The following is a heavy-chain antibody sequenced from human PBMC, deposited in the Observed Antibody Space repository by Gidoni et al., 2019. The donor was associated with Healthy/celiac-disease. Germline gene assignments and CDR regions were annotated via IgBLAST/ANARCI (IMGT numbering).Heavy chain of an antibody. J-gene: IGHJ5*02. CDR2: INHSGST. CDR1: GGSFSRYY. D-gene: IGHD2-2*01. Sequence: QVQLQQWGAGLLKHSETLSLTCPVYGGSFSRYYWSWIRQPPGKGLECIGEINHSGSTNYNPYLKSRVTISVDTSKNQFSLKLSSVTAADTAVYYCARALPRYCSSTSCPAFDPWGQGTLVTVSS. CDR3: ARALPRYCSSTSCPAFDP. V-gene: IGHV4-34*01.